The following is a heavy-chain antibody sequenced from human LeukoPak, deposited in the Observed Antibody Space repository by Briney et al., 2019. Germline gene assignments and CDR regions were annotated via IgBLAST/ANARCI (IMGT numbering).Heavy chain of an antibody. D-gene: IGHD6-13*01. CDR2: IYSGGST. Sequence: GGSLSLSCAASGFTVSSNYMSWVRQAPGKGLEWVSAIYSGGSTYYADSVKGRFTISRDNSKNTLYLQMNSLRAEDTAVYYCAGGARRQQPFDYWGQGTLVTVSS. CDR3: AGGARRQQPFDY. CDR1: GFTVSSNY. J-gene: IGHJ4*02. V-gene: IGHV3-66*01.